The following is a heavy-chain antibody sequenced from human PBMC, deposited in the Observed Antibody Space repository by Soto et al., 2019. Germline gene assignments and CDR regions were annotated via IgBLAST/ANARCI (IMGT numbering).Heavy chain of an antibody. CDR1: GGSISSSSYN. D-gene: IGHD2-2*01. V-gene: IGHV4-39*01. Sequence: KPSETLSLTCTVSGGSISSSSYNWGWIRQPPGKGLEWIGSIYYSGSTYYNPSLKSRVTLSVDTSKNQFSLKLTSVTAADTAVYYCARSIYRTSNTCYFVPWFDPWGQGTLVTVSS. CDR3: ARSIYRTSNTCYFVPWFDP. CDR2: IYYSGST. J-gene: IGHJ5*02.